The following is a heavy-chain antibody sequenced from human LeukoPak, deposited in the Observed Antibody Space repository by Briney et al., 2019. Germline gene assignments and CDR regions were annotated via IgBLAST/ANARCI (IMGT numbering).Heavy chain of an antibody. Sequence: ASVKVSCKASGGTFSSYAISWVRQAPGQGLEWMGGIIPIFGTANYAQKFQGRVTITTDESTSTAYMELSSLRSEDTAVYYCARNWGHGYGDYYVYWGQGTLVTVSS. CDR2: IIPIFGTA. CDR1: GGTFSSYA. CDR3: ARNWGHGYGDYYVY. D-gene: IGHD4-17*01. J-gene: IGHJ4*02. V-gene: IGHV1-69*05.